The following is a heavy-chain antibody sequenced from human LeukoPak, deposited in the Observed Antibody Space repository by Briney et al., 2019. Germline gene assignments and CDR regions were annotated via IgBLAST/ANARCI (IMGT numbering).Heavy chain of an antibody. J-gene: IGHJ4*02. CDR2: VYRSGTT. CDR1: SLTNGYH. V-gene: IGHV4-38-2*02. D-gene: IGHD3-22*01. CDR3: ARDKSLFYVDSSVYYQARDFDY. Sequence: SETLSLTCTASSLTNGYHWGWIRQSPGKGLEWIGSVYRSGTTYYNPSLTTRVDISIDTSKKQFSLKLSSVTAADTAVYYCARDKSLFYVDSSVYYQARDFDYWGQGILVTVSP.